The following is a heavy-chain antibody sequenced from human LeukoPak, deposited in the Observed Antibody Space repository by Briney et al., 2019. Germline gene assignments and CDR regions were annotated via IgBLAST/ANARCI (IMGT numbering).Heavy chain of an antibody. CDR1: GGSISSGGYS. Sequence: SQTLSLTCAVSGGSISSGGYSRSWIRQPPGKGLEWIGYMYHGGSTYYNPSLEGRVTISVDRSKNQFSLKVSSVTAADTAVYYCASTNDFSDYMGAWGQGTLVTVSS. D-gene: IGHD4-11*01. V-gene: IGHV4-30-2*01. CDR2: MYHGGST. J-gene: IGHJ5*02. CDR3: ASTNDFSDYMGA.